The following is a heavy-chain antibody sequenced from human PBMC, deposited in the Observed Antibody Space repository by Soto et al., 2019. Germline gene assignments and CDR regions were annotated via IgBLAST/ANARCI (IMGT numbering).Heavy chain of an antibody. J-gene: IGHJ6*02. CDR3: AREPPEGSHYYDSSGYYLESHGMDV. Sequence: ASVKVSCKASGGTFSSYAISWVRQAPGQGLEWMGGIIPIFGTANYAQKFQGRVTITADESTSTAYMELSSLRSEDTAVYYCAREPPEGSHYYDSSGYYLESHGMDVWGQGTTVTVSS. D-gene: IGHD3-22*01. CDR2: IIPIFGTA. V-gene: IGHV1-69*13. CDR1: GGTFSSYA.